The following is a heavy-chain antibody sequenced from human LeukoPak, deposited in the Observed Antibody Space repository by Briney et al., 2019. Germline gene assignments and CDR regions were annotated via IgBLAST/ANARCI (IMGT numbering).Heavy chain of an antibody. CDR2: INPNSGGT. CDR3: ARSSLAISRVVAAVSDY. V-gene: IGHV1-2*06. J-gene: IGHJ4*02. D-gene: IGHD2-15*01. CDR1: GYTFTGYY. Sequence: ASVTVSCKASGYTFTGYYMHWVRQAPGQGLEWMGRINPNSGGTNYAQKFQGRVTMTRDTSISTAYMELSRLRSDDTAVYYCARSSLAISRVVAAVSDYWGQGTLVTVSS.